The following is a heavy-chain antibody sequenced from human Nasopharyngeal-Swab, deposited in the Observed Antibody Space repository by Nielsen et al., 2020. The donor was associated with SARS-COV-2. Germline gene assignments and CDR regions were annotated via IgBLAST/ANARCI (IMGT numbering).Heavy chain of an antibody. CDR2: IYYSGST. D-gene: IGHD3-3*01. Sequence: SETLSLTCTVSGGSISSYYWSWIRQPPGKGLEWIGYIYYSGSTYYNPSLKSRVTISVDTSKNQFSLKLSSVTAADTAVYYCARGGRGIFGVVTNFDYWGQGTLVTVSS. J-gene: IGHJ4*02. V-gene: IGHV4-59*01. CDR1: GGSISSYY. CDR3: ARGGRGIFGVVTNFDY.